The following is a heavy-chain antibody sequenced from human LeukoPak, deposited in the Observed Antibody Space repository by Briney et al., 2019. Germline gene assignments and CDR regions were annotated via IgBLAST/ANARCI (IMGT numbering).Heavy chain of an antibody. CDR3: VMYYYDSSGYYRPPYFDY. CDR1: GYSFTTYG. Sequence: ASVKVSCKASGYSFTTYGINWVRQAPGQGLEWMGWMSGYNGNPNYAEKFQGRVTMTTDTSTGTAYMELRSLRSDDTAVYYCVMYYYDSSGYYRPPYFDYWGQGTLVTVSS. J-gene: IGHJ4*02. D-gene: IGHD3-22*01. CDR2: MSGYNGNP. V-gene: IGHV1-18*01.